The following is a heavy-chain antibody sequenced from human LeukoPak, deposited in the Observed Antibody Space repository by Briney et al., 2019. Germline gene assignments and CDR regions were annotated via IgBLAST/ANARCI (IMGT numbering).Heavy chain of an antibody. J-gene: IGHJ4*02. CDR3: AKDDGDYAKGYYFDY. D-gene: IGHD4-17*01. CDR2: SRNKVNSYTT. Sequence: PGGSLRLSCAASGFTLSDHYMDWVRQAPGKGLEWVGRSRNKVNSYTTEYAASVKGRFTISRDDSKNLLYLQMNSLRAEDTAVYYCAKDDGDYAKGYYFDYWGQGTLVTVSS. CDR1: GFTLSDHY. V-gene: IGHV3-72*01.